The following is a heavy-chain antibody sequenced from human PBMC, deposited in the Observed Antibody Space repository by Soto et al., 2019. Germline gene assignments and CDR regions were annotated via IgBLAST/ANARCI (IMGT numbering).Heavy chain of an antibody. CDR2: IYYSGST. CDR3: ALRLGDPGRLYFDY. Sequence: PSETLSLTCTVSGGSISSGGYYWSWIRQHPGKGLEWIGYIYYSGSTYYNPSLKSRVTISVDTSKNQFSLKLSSVTAADTAVYYCALRLGDPGRLYFDYWGLGTLVTVSS. D-gene: IGHD3-16*01. J-gene: IGHJ4*02. V-gene: IGHV4-31*03. CDR1: GGSISSGGYY.